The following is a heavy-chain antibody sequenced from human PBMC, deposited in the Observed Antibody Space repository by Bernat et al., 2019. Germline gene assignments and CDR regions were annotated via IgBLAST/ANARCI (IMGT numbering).Heavy chain of an antibody. CDR3: ARGADVGYYDSSGSPDFDY. D-gene: IGHD3-22*01. J-gene: IGHJ4*02. V-gene: IGHV1-46*01. CDR2: INPSGGST. Sequence: QVQLVQSGAEVKKPGASVKVSCKASGYTFTSYYMHWVRQAPGQGLEWMGIINPSGGSTSYAQKFQGRVTMTRDTSTSTVYMELSSLRSEDTAVYYCARGADVGYYDSSGSPDFDYWGQGTLVTVSS. CDR1: GYTFTSYY.